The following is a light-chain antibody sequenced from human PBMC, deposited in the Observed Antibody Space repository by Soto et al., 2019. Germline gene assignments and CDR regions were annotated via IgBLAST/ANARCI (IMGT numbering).Light chain of an antibody. J-gene: IGKJ1*01. CDR2: KAS. CDR1: QSISSW. V-gene: IGKV1-5*03. CDR3: QQYNSYPWT. Sequence: DIQMTQSPSTLSASVGDRVTITCRASQSISSWLSWYQQKQGKAPKLLIYKASSLESGVPSRFSGSGYGTEFTLTISSLQPDDFATYYCQQYNSYPWTFGQGNKVEIK.